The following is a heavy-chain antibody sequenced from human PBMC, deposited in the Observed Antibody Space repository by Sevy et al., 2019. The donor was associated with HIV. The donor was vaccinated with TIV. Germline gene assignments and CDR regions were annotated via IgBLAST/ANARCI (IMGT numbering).Heavy chain of an antibody. V-gene: IGHV1-69*13. CDR1: GGTFSSYA. J-gene: IGHJ6*02. CDR3: ARVVTSPYYYYGMDV. CDR2: IIPIFGTA. Sequence: ASVKVSCKASGGTFSSYAISWVRQAPGQGLEWMGGIIPIFGTANYAQKFQGRVTITADESTSTAYMELSSLRSEDTAVYYCARVVTSPYYYYGMDVWDQGTTVTVSS. D-gene: IGHD3-22*01.